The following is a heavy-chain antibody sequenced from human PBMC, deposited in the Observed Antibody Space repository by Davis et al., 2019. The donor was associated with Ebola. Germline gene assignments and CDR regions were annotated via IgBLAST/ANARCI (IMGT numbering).Heavy chain of an antibody. J-gene: IGHJ6*02. CDR1: GDSISSSSYY. CDR3: ARGRIVATIRYYYYYGMDV. D-gene: IGHD5-12*01. V-gene: IGHV4-39*01. Sequence: SETLSLTCTVSGDSISSSSYYWAWIRQPPGKGLEWIGSIYYSGSTYYNPSLKSRVTVSVDMSKKQFSLNLKSVTAADTAVYYCARGRIVATIRYYYYYGMDVWGQGTTVTVSS. CDR2: IYYSGST.